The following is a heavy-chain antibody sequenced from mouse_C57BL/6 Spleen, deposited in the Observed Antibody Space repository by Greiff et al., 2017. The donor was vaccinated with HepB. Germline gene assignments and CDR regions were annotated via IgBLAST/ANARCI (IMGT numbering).Heavy chain of an antibody. CDR2: ISSGSSTI. Sequence: DVMLVESGGGLVKPGGSLKLSCAASGFTFSDYGMHWVRQAPEKGLEWVAYISSGSSTIYYADTVKGRFTISRDNAKNTLFLQMTSLRSEDTAMYYCARGGAYHSNHRGFAYWGQGTLVTVSA. CDR1: GFTFSDYG. J-gene: IGHJ3*01. CDR3: ARGGAYHSNHRGFAY. D-gene: IGHD2-5*01. V-gene: IGHV5-17*01.